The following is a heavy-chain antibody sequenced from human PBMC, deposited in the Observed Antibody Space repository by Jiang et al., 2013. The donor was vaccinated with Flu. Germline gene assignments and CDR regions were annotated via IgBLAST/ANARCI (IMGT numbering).Heavy chain of an antibody. V-gene: IGHV7-4-1*02. CDR1: GYTFINYA. J-gene: IGHJ4*02. Sequence: SVKVSCKASGYTFINYAMNWVRQAPGQGLEWMGWINTNTGNPTYAQGFTGRFVFSVDTSVSTAYLQITSLKAEDTAVYYCARDRYYYGSGSYLHIDYWGQGTLVTVSS. CDR3: ARDRYYYGSGSYLHIDY. D-gene: IGHD3-10*01. CDR2: INTNTGNP.